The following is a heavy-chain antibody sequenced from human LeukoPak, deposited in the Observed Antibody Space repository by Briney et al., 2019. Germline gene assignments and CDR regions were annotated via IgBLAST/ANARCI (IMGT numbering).Heavy chain of an antibody. CDR3: ARAVYYSNYLGY. D-gene: IGHD3-10*01. J-gene: IGHJ4*01. CDR2: INSDGSST. Sequence: GGSLRLSCAASGFTFSSYWMHWVRQAPGKGLVWVSRINSDGSSTNYGDSVKGRFTISRDNAKNTLYLQMNSPRAEDTAMYYCARAVYYSNYLGYWGQGTLVTVSS. CDR1: GFTFSSYW. V-gene: IGHV3-74*01.